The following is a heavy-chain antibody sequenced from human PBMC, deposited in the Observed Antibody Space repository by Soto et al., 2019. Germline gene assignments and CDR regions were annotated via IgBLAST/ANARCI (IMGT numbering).Heavy chain of an antibody. CDR1: GGSFSGYY. CDR2: INHSGST. Sequence: PSETLSLTCAVYGGSFSGYYWSWIRQPPGKGLEWSGEINHSGSTDYNPSLKSRVTISVETSKNQFSLKLSSVTAADTAVYYCARDQQGHSYGYLYYYYGMDVWGQGTTVTVSS. J-gene: IGHJ6*02. V-gene: IGHV4-34*01. CDR3: ARDQQGHSYGYLYYYYGMDV. D-gene: IGHD5-18*01.